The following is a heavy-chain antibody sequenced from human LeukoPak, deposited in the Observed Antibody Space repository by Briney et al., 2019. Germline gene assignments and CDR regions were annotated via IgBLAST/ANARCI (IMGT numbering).Heavy chain of an antibody. Sequence: GGALRLSCTVSGFTVSSNSMSWVRQAPGKGLEWVSSIDKIGVGTYYADSVRGRFTISRDNSKNTLFLQMNSLRAEDSAVYYCAKVRGTPYWGQGTLVTVSS. CDR1: GFTVSSNS. CDR2: IDKIGVGT. V-gene: IGHV3-23*01. J-gene: IGHJ4*02. CDR3: AKVRGTPY. D-gene: IGHD3-16*01.